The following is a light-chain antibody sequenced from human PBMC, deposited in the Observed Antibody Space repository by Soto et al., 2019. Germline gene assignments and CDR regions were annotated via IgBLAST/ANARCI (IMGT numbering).Light chain of an antibody. Sequence: ESASMQPPGNLYWSLWERGNLSCRAIHNVRSSYFACYQQKPRQAPRLLIYGTSTTSPDIPDRFIGSGSATDSTLTTSRLEPEEFAAKDCQQYRRSSPVKFVQGTELDIK. J-gene: IGKJ1*01. CDR3: QQYRRSSPVK. CDR1: HNVRSSY. V-gene: IGKV3-20*01. CDR2: GTS.